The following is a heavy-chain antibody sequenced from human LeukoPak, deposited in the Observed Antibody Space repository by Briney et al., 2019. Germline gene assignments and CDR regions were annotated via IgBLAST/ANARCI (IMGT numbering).Heavy chain of an antibody. J-gene: IGHJ6*02. D-gene: IGHD2-2*01. CDR1: GFTFSSYG. Sequence: PGRSLRLSCAASGFTFSSYGMHWVRQTPGKRLEWVAVISYDGSNKYYADSVKGRFTISRDNSKNTLYLQMDSLRVEDTAVYYCAKYNKGGYKLTNYDYYYGIDVWGQGTTVTVSS. CDR3: AKYNKGGYKLTNYDYYYGIDV. CDR2: ISYDGSNK. V-gene: IGHV3-30*18.